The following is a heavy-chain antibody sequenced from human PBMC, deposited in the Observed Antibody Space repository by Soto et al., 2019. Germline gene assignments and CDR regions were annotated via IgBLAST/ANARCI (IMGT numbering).Heavy chain of an antibody. CDR2: INPLSGIP. CDR1: GGTFVRHV. D-gene: IGHD2-2*01. Sequence: QVQLVQSGAEVKKPESSVKVSCKTSGGTFVRHVISWVRQAPGQGPEWMGKINPLSGIPNYAQKFQDRVTFTADTDSSTAYMALSSPTSDDTAVYYCATPACAATWCSPSPNLDHWGQGTLVTVPS. V-gene: IGHV1-69*09. J-gene: IGHJ4*02. CDR3: ATPACAATWCSPSPNLDH.